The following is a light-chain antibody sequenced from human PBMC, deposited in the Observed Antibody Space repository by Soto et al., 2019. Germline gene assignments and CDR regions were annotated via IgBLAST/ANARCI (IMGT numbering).Light chain of an antibody. CDR2: DAS. V-gene: IGKV3-20*01. CDR3: QQYGSSYPWT. Sequence: EIVLTQSPGTLSLSPGERATLSCRASQIVSSSYLTWYQQNPGQAPRLLIYDASNRATGIPARFSGSGSGTDFTLTIRRLEPEDFAVYYCQQYGSSYPWTFGQGTKVDIK. CDR1: QIVSSSY. J-gene: IGKJ1*01.